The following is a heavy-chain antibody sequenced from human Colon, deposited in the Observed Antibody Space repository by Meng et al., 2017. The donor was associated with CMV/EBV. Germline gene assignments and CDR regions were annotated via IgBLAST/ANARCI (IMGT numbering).Heavy chain of an antibody. Sequence: GESLKISCAASGFTFNRNSMSWVRQAPGKGLEWVSGINGVGDTTYYADSVKGRFTISRDNSKNTLYLRMIDLRAEDTAMYYCAKDRAYCGSFSCSPNYFDGWGQGNLVT. J-gene: IGHJ4*02. CDR3: AKDRAYCGSFSCSPNYFDG. CDR2: INGVGDTT. V-gene: IGHV3-23*01. CDR1: GFTFNRNS. D-gene: IGHD2-21*01.